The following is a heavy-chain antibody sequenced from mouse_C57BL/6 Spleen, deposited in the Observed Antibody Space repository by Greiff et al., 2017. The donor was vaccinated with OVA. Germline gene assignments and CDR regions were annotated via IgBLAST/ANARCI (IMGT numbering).Heavy chain of an antibody. V-gene: IGHV5-17*01. CDR1: GFTFSDYG. D-gene: IGHD2-4*01. Sequence: EVQVVESGGGLVKPGGSLKLSCAASGFTFSDYGMHWVRQAPEKGLEWVAYISSGSSTIYYADTVKGRFTISRDNAKNTLFLQMTSLRSEDTAMYYCARGIYYDYDGPLAYWGQGTLVTVSA. J-gene: IGHJ3*01. CDR2: ISSGSSTI. CDR3: ARGIYYDYDGPLAY.